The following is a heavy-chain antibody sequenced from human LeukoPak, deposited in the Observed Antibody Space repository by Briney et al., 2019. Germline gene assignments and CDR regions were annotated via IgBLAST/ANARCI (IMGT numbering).Heavy chain of an antibody. Sequence: ASVKVSCKASGGTFSSYAISWVRQAPGQGLEWMGGIIPIFGTANYAQKFQGRVTITTDESTSTAYMELSSLRSEDTAVYYCARDRGAYYDFWSGYYSPGWFDPWGQGTLVTVSS. J-gene: IGHJ5*02. D-gene: IGHD3-3*01. CDR2: IIPIFGTA. V-gene: IGHV1-69*05. CDR3: ARDRGAYYDFWSGYYSPGWFDP. CDR1: GGTFSSYA.